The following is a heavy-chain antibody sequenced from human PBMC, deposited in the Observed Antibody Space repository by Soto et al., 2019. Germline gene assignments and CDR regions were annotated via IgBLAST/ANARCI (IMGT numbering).Heavy chain of an antibody. CDR1: GGSISSYY. D-gene: IGHD5-18*01. V-gene: IGHV4-59*08. J-gene: IGHJ4*02. Sequence: QVQLQESGPGLVKPSETLSLTCTVSGGSISSYYWSWIRQPPGKGLEWIGYIYYCGTTNYNPSLKSRVTIAVDTSKNQLSLKLSSVTAAGTAVYHCARRYGYSFDYWGQGTLVTVSS. CDR2: IYYCGTT. CDR3: ARRYGYSFDY.